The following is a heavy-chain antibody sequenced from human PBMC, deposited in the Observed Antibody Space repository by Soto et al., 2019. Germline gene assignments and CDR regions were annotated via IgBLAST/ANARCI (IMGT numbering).Heavy chain of an antibody. CDR3: AEEGASMRYQLDTAFDI. CDR2: IVVGSGNT. CDR1: GFTFTSSA. Sequence: GASVNVSCKASGFTFTSSAVQWVRQACGQRLEWIGWIVVGSGNTNYAQKFQERVTVTRDMSTSTAYMELSSLRSEDKAVYYCAEEGASMRYQLDTAFDIWG. D-gene: IGHD1-1*01. V-gene: IGHV1-58*01. J-gene: IGHJ3*02.